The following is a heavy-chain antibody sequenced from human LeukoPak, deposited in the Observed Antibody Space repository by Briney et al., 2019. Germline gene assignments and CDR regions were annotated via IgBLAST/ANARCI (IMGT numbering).Heavy chain of an antibody. CDR2: IYYSGST. V-gene: IGHV4-59*01. J-gene: IGHJ4*02. CDR3: AEEQLATSGVFH. D-gene: IGHD6-13*01. CDR1: GGSISSYY. Sequence: PSETLSLTCTVSGGSISSYYWSWIRQPPGKGLEWIGYIYYSGSTNYNPSLKSRVTISVDTSKNQFSLKLSSVTAADTAVYYCAEEQLATSGVFHWGQGTLVTVSS.